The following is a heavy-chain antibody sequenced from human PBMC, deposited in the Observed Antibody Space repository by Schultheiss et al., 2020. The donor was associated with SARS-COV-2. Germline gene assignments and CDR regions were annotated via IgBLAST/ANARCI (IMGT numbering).Heavy chain of an antibody. V-gene: IGHV3-30*07. CDR1: GFAFNSFA. D-gene: IGHD6-13*01. Sequence: GESLKISCAGSGFAFNSFAMHWVRQAPGKGLEWVAIISDDGSNKYTVDSVKGRFTISRDNSKNTLYLQMNSLRAEDTAVYYCAKRSSSWLNYYYYYMDVWGKGTTVTVSS. CDR3: AKRSSSWLNYYYYYMDV. J-gene: IGHJ6*03. CDR2: ISDDGSNK.